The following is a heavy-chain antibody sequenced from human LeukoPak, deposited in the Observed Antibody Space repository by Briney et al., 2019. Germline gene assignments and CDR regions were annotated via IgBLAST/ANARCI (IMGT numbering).Heavy chain of an antibody. CDR3: ARDIGYDSSGYSDY. CDR1: GGSISSSSYY. V-gene: IGHV4-39*07. J-gene: IGHJ4*02. D-gene: IGHD3-22*01. Sequence: SETLSLTCTVSGGSISSSSYYWGWIRQPPGKGLEWIGSIYYSGSTYYNPSLKSRVTISVDTSKNQFSPKLSSVTAADTAVYYCARDIGYDSSGYSDYWGQGTLVTVSS. CDR2: IYYSGST.